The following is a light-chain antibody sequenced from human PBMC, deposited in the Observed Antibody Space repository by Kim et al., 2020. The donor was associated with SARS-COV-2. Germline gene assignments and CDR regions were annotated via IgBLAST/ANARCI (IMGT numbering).Light chain of an antibody. CDR3: QQRTTWPVT. J-gene: IGKJ4*01. CDR1: QNVGSH. Sequence: MSPGERPTLPGRANQNVGSHFHWYQQKPGQAPRLLIYDASNRATGIPARFSGSGSGTDLTLTISSLEPEDFATYYCQQRTTWPVTFGGGTKVEIK. V-gene: IGKV3-11*01. CDR2: DAS.